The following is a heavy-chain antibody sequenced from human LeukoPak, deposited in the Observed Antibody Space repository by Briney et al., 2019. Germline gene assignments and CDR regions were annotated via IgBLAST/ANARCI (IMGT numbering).Heavy chain of an antibody. Sequence: LGESLKISCKASGYSFTRYWIGWVRQMPGKVLEWMGIIYPGDSDTRYSPSFQGQVTISADKSISTAYLQWSSVKASDTAMYYCARHGTVTGPVDYWGQGTLVTVSS. CDR1: GYSFTRYW. J-gene: IGHJ4*02. CDR3: ARHGTVTGPVDY. V-gene: IGHV5-51*01. D-gene: IGHD4-17*01. CDR2: IYPGDSDT.